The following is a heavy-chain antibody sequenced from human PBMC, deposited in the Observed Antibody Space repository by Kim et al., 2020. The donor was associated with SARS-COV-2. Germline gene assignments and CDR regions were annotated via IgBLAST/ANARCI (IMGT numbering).Heavy chain of an antibody. V-gene: IGHV3-33*02. D-gene: IGHD1-7*01. CDR2: NK. CDR3: ATLGTTGFDY. J-gene: IGHJ4*02. Sequence: NKNYADFAEGRLIISRDTSRKTMFLQMNSLRAEDTAVYYCATLGTTGFDYWGQGTLVTVSS.